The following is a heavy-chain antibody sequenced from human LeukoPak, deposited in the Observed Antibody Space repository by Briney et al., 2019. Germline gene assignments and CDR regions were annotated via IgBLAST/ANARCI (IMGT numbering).Heavy chain of an antibody. CDR1: GGTFSSYA. J-gene: IGHJ6*03. V-gene: IGHV1-18*01. CDR2: ISAYNGNT. CDR3: ARTNTNYYYYYMDV. Sequence: ASVKVSCKASGGTFSSYAISWVRQAPGQGLEWMGWISAYNGNTNYAQKLQGRVTMTTDTSTSTAYMELRSLRSDDTAVYYCARTNTNYYYYYMDVWGKGTTVTVSS.